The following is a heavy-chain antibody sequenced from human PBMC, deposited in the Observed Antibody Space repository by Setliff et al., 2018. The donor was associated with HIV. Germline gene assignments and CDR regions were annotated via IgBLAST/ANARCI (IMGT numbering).Heavy chain of an antibody. D-gene: IGHD6-19*01. J-gene: IGHJ4*02. CDR2: INHSGST. CDR3: ARYSSGWSLDY. CDR1: GGSISSSNW. Sequence: LSLTCAVSGGSISSSNWWSRVRQSPGKGLEWIGEINHSGSTNYNPSLKSRVTISVDTSKNQFSLKLSSVTAADTAVYYCARYSSGWSLDYWGQGTLVTVSS. V-gene: IGHV4-4*02.